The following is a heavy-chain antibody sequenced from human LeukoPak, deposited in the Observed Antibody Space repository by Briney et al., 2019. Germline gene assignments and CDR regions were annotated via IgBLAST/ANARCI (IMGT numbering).Heavy chain of an antibody. CDR3: ARGGGCTTTSCDFDW. V-gene: IGHV4-59*01. CDR1: GDSLSSYF. CDR2: IHHSGTT. J-gene: IGHJ4*02. Sequence: SSETLSLTCTVSGDSLSSYFWNWIRQPPGKGLEWIGYIHHSGTTNYNPSLKSRVAISVDTSKNQSSLKLSSVTAADTAVYFCARGGGCTTTSCDFDWWGQGTQVTVSS. D-gene: IGHD2-8*01.